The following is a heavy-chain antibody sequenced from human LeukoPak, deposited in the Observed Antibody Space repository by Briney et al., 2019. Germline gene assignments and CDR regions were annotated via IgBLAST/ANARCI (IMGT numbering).Heavy chain of an antibody. V-gene: IGHV4-38-2*01. CDR3: ARGSLATVDRYNWFDP. D-gene: IGHD3-3*02. Sequence: SETLSLTCAVSAYSISSGHYWGWIRQPPGKGLEWIGSIYYSGSTYYNPSLKSRVTMSVDTSRNQFSLKLSSVTAADTAVYYCARGSLATVDRYNWFDPWGQGTLVTVSS. J-gene: IGHJ5*02. CDR2: IYYSGST. CDR1: AYSISSGHY.